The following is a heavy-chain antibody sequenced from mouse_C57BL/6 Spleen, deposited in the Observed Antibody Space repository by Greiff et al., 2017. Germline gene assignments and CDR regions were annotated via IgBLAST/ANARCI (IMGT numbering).Heavy chain of an antibody. CDR3: AAHWDY. CDR2: ISSGGSYT. CDR1: GFTFSSYG. V-gene: IGHV5-6*01. J-gene: IGHJ3*01. Sequence: EVKLMESGGDLVKPGGSLKLSCAASGFTFSSYGMSWVRQTPDKRLEWVATISSGGSYTYYPDSVKGRFTISRDNAKNTLYLQMSSLKSEDTAMYDCAAHWDYWGQGTLVTVSA. D-gene: IGHD4-1*01.